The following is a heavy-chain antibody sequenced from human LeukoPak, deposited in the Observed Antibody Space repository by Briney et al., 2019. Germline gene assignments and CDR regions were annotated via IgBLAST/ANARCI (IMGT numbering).Heavy chain of an antibody. V-gene: IGHV3-23*01. J-gene: IGHJ6*02. Sequence: GGSLRLSCAASGFTFSSYAMSWVRQPPGQGLEWVSGLTGSGGTTYYAAPVKGRFTISRDDSKNTLHLQMNSLKTEDTAVYYCTTSMDVWGQGTTVTVSS. CDR2: LTGSGGTT. D-gene: IGHD1-14*01. CDR3: TTSMDV. CDR1: GFTFSSYA.